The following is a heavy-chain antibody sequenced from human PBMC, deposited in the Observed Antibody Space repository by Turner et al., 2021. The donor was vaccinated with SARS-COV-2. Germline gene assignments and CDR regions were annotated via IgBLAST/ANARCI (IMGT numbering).Heavy chain of an antibody. V-gene: IGHV3-30*18. CDR2: ISYDGSNK. Sequence: QVQLVESGGGVVQPGRSLRLSCAASGFTFSSYGMHWVRQAPGKGVEWVAVISYDGSNKYYADSVKGRFTISRDNSKNTLYLQMNSLRAEDTAVYYCAKGGWYYDILTGSYFEYWGQGTLVTVSS. CDR3: AKGGWYYDILTGSYFEY. D-gene: IGHD3-9*01. CDR1: GFTFSSYG. J-gene: IGHJ4*02.